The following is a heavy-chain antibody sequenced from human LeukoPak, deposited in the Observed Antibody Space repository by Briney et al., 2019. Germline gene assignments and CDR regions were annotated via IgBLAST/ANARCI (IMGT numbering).Heavy chain of an antibody. D-gene: IGHD2/OR15-2a*01. J-gene: IGHJ4*02. Sequence: EWVSYISSSGSTIYYADSVKGRFTISRDNAKNSLYLQMNSLRAEDTAVYYCARVPYASEYNYWGQGTLVTVSS. CDR3: ARVPYASEYNY. V-gene: IGHV3-48*03. CDR2: ISSSGSTI.